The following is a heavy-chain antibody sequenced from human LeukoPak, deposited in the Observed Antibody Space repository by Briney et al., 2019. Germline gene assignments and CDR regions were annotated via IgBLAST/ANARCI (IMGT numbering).Heavy chain of an antibody. CDR3: ARGKVRYYFDY. CDR1: GGSISSGGYY. CDR2: IYYSGNT. V-gene: IGHV4-31*03. Sequence: KPSETLSLTCTVSGGSISSGGYYWSWIRQHPGKGLEWIGFIYYSGNTYYNPSLKSRVTISVDTSKNQFSLKLSSVTAADTAVYYCARGKVRYYFDYWGQGTLVTVSS. J-gene: IGHJ4*02.